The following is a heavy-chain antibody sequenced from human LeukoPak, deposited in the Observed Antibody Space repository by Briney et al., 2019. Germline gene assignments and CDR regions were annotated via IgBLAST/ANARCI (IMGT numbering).Heavy chain of an antibody. CDR3: VRDYSGYSGNWFDP. CDR2: ISAYNGNT. D-gene: IGHD5-12*01. V-gene: IGHV1-18*01. J-gene: IGHJ5*02. CDR1: GYTFTSYG. Sequence: GASVKVSCKASGYTFTSYGISWVRQAPGQGLEWMGWISAYNGNTNYAQKLQGRVTMTTDTSTSTAYMELRSLRSDDTAVYYCVRDYSGYSGNWFDPWGQGTLVTVSS.